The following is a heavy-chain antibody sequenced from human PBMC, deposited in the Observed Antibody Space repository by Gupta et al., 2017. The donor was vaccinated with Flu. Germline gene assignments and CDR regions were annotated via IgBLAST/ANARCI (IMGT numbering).Heavy chain of an antibody. Sequence: QVQLVESGGGLVKPGGSLRLSCAGSGFTFSDYYMSWIRQAPGKGLEWVSYMSSSGSTTYYADSVKGRVTISRDNAKNSLYLQMNSLREEETAVDYCARGAYSGSRRGDDAFDIGGQGTMVTVSS. CDR1: GFTFSDYY. J-gene: IGHJ3*02. CDR3: ARGAYSGSRRGDDAFDI. D-gene: IGHD1-26*01. CDR2: MSSSGSTT. V-gene: IGHV3-11*01.